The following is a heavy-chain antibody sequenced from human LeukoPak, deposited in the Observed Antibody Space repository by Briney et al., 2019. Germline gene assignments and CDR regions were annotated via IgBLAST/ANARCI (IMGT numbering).Heavy chain of an antibody. V-gene: IGHV1-69*05. CDR3: ARETSSSSAFDI. D-gene: IGHD6-6*01. CDR2: IMPIFGTA. CDR1: GGTFSSYA. Sequence: GSSVKVSCKASGGTFSSYAISWVRQAPGQGLEWMGGIMPIFGTANYAQKFQGRVTITTDESTSTAYMELSSLRSEDTAVYYCARETSSSSAFDIWGQGTMVTVSS. J-gene: IGHJ3*02.